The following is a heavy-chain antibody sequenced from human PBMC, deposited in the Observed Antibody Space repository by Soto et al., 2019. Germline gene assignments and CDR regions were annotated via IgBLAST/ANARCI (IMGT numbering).Heavy chain of an antibody. CDR2: VFYGGT. CDR1: GRSMSSNY. D-gene: IGHD3-22*01. Sequence: SETLSLTCSVSGRSMSSNYWSWIRQPPDKGLEWLGYVFYGGTDYNPSLGGRVSMSVDTSNNQFSLKLSSVTAADTAVYFCAREPYDITGNRIDSWGQGIPVTVSS. J-gene: IGHJ5*01. V-gene: IGHV4-59*12. CDR3: AREPYDITGNRIDS.